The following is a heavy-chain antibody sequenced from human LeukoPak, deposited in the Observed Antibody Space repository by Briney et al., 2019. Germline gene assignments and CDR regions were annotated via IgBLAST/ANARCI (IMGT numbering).Heavy chain of an antibody. CDR3: ARDFRLLWFGESLYGMDV. V-gene: IGHV4-59*01. D-gene: IGHD3-10*01. CDR1: GGSISGYY. J-gene: IGHJ6*02. Sequence: SETLSLTCTVSGGSISGYYWTWIRQPPGKGLEWIGYIYYSGTTYYNPSLKSRVTISVDTSKNQFSLKLSSVTAADTAVYYCARDFRLLWFGESLYGMDVWGQGTTVTVSS. CDR2: IYYSGTT.